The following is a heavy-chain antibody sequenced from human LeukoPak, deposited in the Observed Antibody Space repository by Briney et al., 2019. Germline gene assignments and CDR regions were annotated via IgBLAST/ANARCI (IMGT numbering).Heavy chain of an antibody. CDR2: INPNSGDT. D-gene: IGHD6-19*01. V-gene: IGHV1-2*02. CDR1: GYIFTGYY. J-gene: IGHJ5*02. CDR3: ARRWLPENWFDP. Sequence: ASVKVSCKASGYIFTGYYMHWVRQAPGQGLEWMGWINPNSGDTNYAQKFQGRVTMTRDTSISTAYMELSRLRSDDTAVYYCARRWLPENWFDPWGQGTLVTVSS.